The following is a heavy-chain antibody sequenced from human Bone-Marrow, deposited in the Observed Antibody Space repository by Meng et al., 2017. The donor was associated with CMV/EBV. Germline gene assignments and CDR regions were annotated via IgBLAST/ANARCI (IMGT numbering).Heavy chain of an antibody. Sequence: QVHLQPGGEGLLKPSETLSPTCGVYGAPFSGYWSWVRQPPGKGLEWIGEITHSGSTNYNVSLKSRVTISIDTSKNQFSLKLSSVTATDTAVYYCAPGFRSWSGSYSSWGQGTLVTVSS. J-gene: IGHJ4*02. CDR1: GAPFSGY. D-gene: IGHD1-26*01. CDR2: ITHSGST. V-gene: IGHV4-34*01. CDR3: APGFRSWSGSYSS.